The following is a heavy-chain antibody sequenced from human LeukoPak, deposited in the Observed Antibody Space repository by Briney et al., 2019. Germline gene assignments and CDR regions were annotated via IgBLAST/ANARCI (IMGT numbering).Heavy chain of an antibody. CDR1: GGSFSDFY. Sequence: SETLSLTSAVFGGSFSDFYWSWIRQTPGKGLEWIGEVVHTGGTKYNSSLKSRVTISVDTSKNQFSLKLSSVTAADTAVYYCARGKYYCSGDSCSAPVDHWGRGALVTVSS. CDR2: VVHTGGT. V-gene: IGHV4-34*01. J-gene: IGHJ4*02. D-gene: IGHD2-15*01. CDR3: ARGKYYCSGDSCSAPVDH.